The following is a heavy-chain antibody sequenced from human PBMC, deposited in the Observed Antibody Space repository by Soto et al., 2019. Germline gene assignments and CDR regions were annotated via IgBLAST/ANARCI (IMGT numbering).Heavy chain of an antibody. J-gene: IGHJ6*02. V-gene: IGHV3-23*01. CDR2: ISGSGGST. CDR3: AKDHPHYYDSSGYYRNYGMDV. CDR1: GFTFSNYA. Sequence: GGSLRLSCAASGFTFSNYAMSWVRQAPGKGLEWVSAISGSGGSTYYADSVKGRFTISRDNSKNTLYLQMNSLRAEDTAVYYCAKDHPHYYDSSGYYRNYGMDVWGQGTTVTVSS. D-gene: IGHD3-22*01.